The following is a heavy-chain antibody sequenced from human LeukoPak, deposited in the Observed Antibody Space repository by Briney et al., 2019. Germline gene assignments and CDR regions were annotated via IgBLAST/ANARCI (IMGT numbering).Heavy chain of an antibody. V-gene: IGHV6-1*01. CDR2: TFYRSKWYN. J-gene: IGHJ4*02. Sequence: SQTLPLTCAISGDSVSSNSAAWNWIRQSPSRGLEWLGRTFYRSKWYNDSAVSVKSRVIINPDTSKNQSSLQLNSVTPEDTAVYYCARSKVGVIDYWGQGTLVTVSS. D-gene: IGHD1-26*01. CDR1: GDSVSSNSAA. CDR3: ARSKVGVIDY.